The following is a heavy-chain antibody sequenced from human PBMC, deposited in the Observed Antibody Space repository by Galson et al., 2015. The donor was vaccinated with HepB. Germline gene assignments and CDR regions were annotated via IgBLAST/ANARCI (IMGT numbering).Heavy chain of an antibody. Sequence: SLRLSCAASGFTFSNAWMSWVRQAPGKGLEWVGRIKSKTDGGTTDYAAPVKGRFTISRDDSKNTLYLQMNSLKTEDTAVYYCTTDLGIAVANFDYWGQGTLVTVSS. CDR3: TTDLGIAVANFDY. V-gene: IGHV3-15*01. J-gene: IGHJ4*02. CDR1: GFTFSNAW. CDR2: IKSKTDGGTT. D-gene: IGHD6-19*01.